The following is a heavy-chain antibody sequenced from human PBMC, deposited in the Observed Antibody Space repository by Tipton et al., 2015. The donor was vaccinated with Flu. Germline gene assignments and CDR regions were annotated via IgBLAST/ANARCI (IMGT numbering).Heavy chain of an antibody. CDR2: IRHYVTNT. D-gene: IGHD6-6*01. CDR1: GFTFSNYG. V-gene: IGHV3-30*02. J-gene: IGHJ6*02. CDR3: AKDLGVAARPNYYSYYGMDV. Sequence: SLRLSCVASGFTFSNYGLHWVRQAPGKRLEWVALIRHYVTNTYYVDSVRGRFTISRDNSKNTLYLQMNSLRPEDTAVYYCAKDLGVAARPNYYSYYGMDVWGQGTTVTVSS.